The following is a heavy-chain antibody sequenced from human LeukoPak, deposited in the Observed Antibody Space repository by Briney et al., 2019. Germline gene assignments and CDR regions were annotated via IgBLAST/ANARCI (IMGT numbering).Heavy chain of an antibody. CDR1: GGSINNSY. Sequence: SETLSLTCTVSGGSINNSYWTWIRQPPGKGLERIGHIYYSGSTNYNPSLKSRVTISVDTSKNQFSLKLSSVTAADTAVYYCARLSSLANIAARGRTWLDPWGQGSLVTVSS. D-gene: IGHD6-6*01. J-gene: IGHJ5*02. CDR3: ARLSSLANIAARGRTWLDP. CDR2: IYYSGST. V-gene: IGHV4-59*01.